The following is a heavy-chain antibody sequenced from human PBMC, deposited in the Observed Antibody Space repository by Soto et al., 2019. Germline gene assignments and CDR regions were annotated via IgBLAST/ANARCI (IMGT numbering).Heavy chain of an antibody. CDR1: GGSMRSVTTY. V-gene: IGHV4-39*01. CDR2: IYYSGST. J-gene: IGHJ4*02. D-gene: IGHD2-15*01. CDR3: ATSPLGYCSGGTCYEIQKFDL. Sequence: QLHLQESGPRLVRPSETLSLTCTVSGGSMRSVTTYWGWIRQSAEKGLEWIASIYYSGSTYYNPSLRNRVSISIDTSKKQFALNLTSATAADTAQYFCATSPLGYCSGGTCYEIQKFDLWGQGILVTVSS.